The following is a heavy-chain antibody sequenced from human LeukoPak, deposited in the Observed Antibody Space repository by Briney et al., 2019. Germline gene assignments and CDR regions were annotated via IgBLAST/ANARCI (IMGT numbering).Heavy chain of an antibody. V-gene: IGHV3-53*01. CDR3: ARDSETETGWYYYGMDV. CDR1: GFILSRNY. J-gene: IGHJ6*02. D-gene: IGHD1-1*01. Sequence: PEGSLRLSCAASGFILSRNYMNWVRQAPGKGLEWVSVIYSGGSTYYADSVKGRFTITRDNSKNTVYLQMNSLRAEDTAVYYCARDSETETGWYYYGMDVWGQGTTVTVSS. CDR2: IYSGGST.